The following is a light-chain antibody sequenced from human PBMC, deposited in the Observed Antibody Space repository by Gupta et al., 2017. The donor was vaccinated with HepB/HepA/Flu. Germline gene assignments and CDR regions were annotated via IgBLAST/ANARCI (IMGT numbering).Light chain of an antibody. CDR2: DDD. CDR1: SGSVASNY. CDR3: QSYDNSDHWV. Sequence: NFMLTQPHPASDSPGETVASSCSGTSGSVASNYVQGCRQRPGRAPTTVIYDDDRRPSGVPDRVSGSIDSSSNSASLTISGLKTEDEADYYCQSYDNSDHWVFGGGTKLTGL. J-gene: IGLJ3*02. V-gene: IGLV6-57*02.